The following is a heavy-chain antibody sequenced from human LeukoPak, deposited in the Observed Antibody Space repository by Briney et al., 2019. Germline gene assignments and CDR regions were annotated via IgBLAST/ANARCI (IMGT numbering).Heavy chain of an antibody. CDR2: ISGSGVST. Sequence: GGSLRLSCAASGFTFSSYGMSWVRQAPGKGLEWVSAISGSGVSTYYADYVKGRSTISRDNAKNPLYLQMNSLRVEDTAVYYCARDATTELGTVYMDVWGKGTTVTISS. V-gene: IGHV3-23*01. CDR3: ARDATTELGTVYMDV. CDR1: GFTFSSYG. D-gene: IGHD4-17*01. J-gene: IGHJ6*03.